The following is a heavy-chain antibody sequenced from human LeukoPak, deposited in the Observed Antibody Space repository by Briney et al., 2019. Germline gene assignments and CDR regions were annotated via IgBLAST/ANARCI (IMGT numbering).Heavy chain of an antibody. Sequence: GESLKISCKGSGYSFTSYWIGWVRQMPGKGLEWMGIIYPGDSDTRYSPSFQGQVTISADKAISTAYLQWSSLKASDTAMYYCARGAPNCSGGSCYYNWFDPWGQGTLVTVSS. D-gene: IGHD2-15*01. CDR3: ARGAPNCSGGSCYYNWFDP. J-gene: IGHJ5*02. CDR2: IYPGDSDT. V-gene: IGHV5-51*01. CDR1: GYSFTSYW.